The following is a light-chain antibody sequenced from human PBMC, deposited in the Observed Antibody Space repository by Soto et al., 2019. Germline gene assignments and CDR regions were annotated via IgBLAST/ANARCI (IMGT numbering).Light chain of an antibody. CDR1: SSDVGGQNY. CDR2: AVS. V-gene: IGLV2-14*01. CDR3: SSYTSSSTHNYV. Sequence: QSVLTQPPSASGSPGQSVAISCTGTSSDVGGQNYVSWYQQHPGKAPKLIIYAVSNRPSGVSNRFSGSKSGNTASLTISGLQAEDEADYFCSSYTSSSTHNYVFGTGTKVTVL. J-gene: IGLJ1*01.